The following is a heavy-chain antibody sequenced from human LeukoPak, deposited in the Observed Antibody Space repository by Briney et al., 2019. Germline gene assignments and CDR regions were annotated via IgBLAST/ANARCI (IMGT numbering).Heavy chain of an antibody. D-gene: IGHD3-22*01. J-gene: IGHJ4*02. CDR3: ASPEDYDSSVHSL. CDR2: IKPDGSST. Sequence: RGSLRLSCAASGFTFSSYWVHWVRQAPGKGLVWVSRIKPDGSSTAYADSVKGRFTISRDNAKNTLYLQMNSLSDEDTAVYYCASPEDYDSSVHSLWGQGTLVTVSS. V-gene: IGHV3-74*01. CDR1: GFTFSSYW.